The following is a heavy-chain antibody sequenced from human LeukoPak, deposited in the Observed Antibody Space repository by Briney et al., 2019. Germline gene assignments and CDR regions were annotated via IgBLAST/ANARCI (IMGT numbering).Heavy chain of an antibody. Sequence: GRSLRLSCAASGFTFSSYAMHWVRQAPGKGLEWVAVISYDGSNKYYADSVKGRFTISRDNSKNTLYLQMNSLRAEDTAVYYCARDWKNYYGSGSLDYWGQGTLVTVSS. CDR2: ISYDGSNK. CDR3: ARDWKNYYGSGSLDY. D-gene: IGHD3-10*01. V-gene: IGHV3-30*04. J-gene: IGHJ4*02. CDR1: GFTFSSYA.